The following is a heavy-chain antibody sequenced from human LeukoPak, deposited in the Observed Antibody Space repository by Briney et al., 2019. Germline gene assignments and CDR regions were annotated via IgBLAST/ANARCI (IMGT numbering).Heavy chain of an antibody. J-gene: IGHJ3*02. CDR1: GFTFSNAW. Sequence: GGSLRLSCAASGFTFSNAWMNWVHQAPGKGLEWVSSISSSSSYIYYADSVKGRFTISRDNAKNSLYLQMNSLRAEDTAVYYCARVAGWYDAFDIWGQGTMVTVSS. CDR2: ISSSSSYI. CDR3: ARVAGWYDAFDI. D-gene: IGHD6-19*01. V-gene: IGHV3-21*01.